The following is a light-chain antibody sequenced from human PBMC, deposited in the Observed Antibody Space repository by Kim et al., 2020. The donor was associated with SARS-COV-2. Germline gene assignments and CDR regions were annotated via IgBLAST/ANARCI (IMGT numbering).Light chain of an antibody. Sequence: SPGERATLFCRASQSLTSNHLAWYQQKGGQAPRLLFYGASTRATGIPDRFSASGSGTDFTLTINRLEPEDFAVYYFQQYGSSPPITFGQGTKLEI. CDR1: QSLTSNH. CDR2: GAS. CDR3: QQYGSSPPIT. V-gene: IGKV3-20*01. J-gene: IGKJ2*01.